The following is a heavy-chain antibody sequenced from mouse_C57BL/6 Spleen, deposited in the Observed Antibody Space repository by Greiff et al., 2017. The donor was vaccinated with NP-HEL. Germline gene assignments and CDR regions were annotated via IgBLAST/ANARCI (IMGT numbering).Heavy chain of an antibody. D-gene: IGHD1-2*01. CDR1: GFTFSDYY. J-gene: IGHJ1*03. Sequence: EVMLVESEGGLVQPGSSMKLSCTASGFTFSDYYMAWVRQVPEKGLEWVANINYDGSSTYYLDSLKSRFIISRDNAKNILYLQMSSLKSEDTATYYCARDGGSVHWYFDVWGTGTTVTVSS. CDR3: ARDGGSVHWYFDV. CDR2: INYDGSST. V-gene: IGHV5-16*01.